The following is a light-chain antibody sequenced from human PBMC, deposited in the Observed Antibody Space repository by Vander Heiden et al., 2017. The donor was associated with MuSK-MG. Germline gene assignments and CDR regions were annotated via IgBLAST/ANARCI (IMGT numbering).Light chain of an antibody. CDR1: SSDVGSYNL. V-gene: IGLV2-23*02. CDR3: CSYAGSSTLV. Sequence: QSALPPPASASGSPGPSITISCPGTSSDVGSYNLVSWYQQPPGKAPKFMIYEVSKRPSGVSNRFSGSKSSNTASLTISGLQAEDEGDYYCCSYAGSSTLVFGGGTKLTVL. CDR2: EVS. J-gene: IGLJ3*02.